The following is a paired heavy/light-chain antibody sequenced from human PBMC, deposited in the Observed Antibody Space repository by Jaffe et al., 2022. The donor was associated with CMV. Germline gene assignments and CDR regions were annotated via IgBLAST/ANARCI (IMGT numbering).Heavy chain of an antibody. J-gene: IGHJ4*02. CDR3: ARDNDSSGYYHAFDS. CDR1: GASISSGGYY. Sequence: QVLLQEAGPGLVQPSQTVSLTCSVSGASISSGGYYWSWIRQHPTKGLEWIGNVYYTGSTSYNPSLRTRVTMSIDISQNHFSLKLNSVTAADTAMYYCARDNDSSGYYHAFDSWGQGTLVTVSS. CDR2: VYYTGST. V-gene: IGHV4-31*03. D-gene: IGHD3-22*01.
Light chain of an antibody. V-gene: IGKV1-39*01. CDR1: QSIRNN. CDR3: QQSYSLGYT. Sequence: DMRMTQAPLSLSASVGDRVSMTCRASQSIRNNLNWYQQKPGKAPKLLVYAASNLESGVPSRFAGSGSGTDFTLTISSLQPEDVAIYYCQQSYSLGYTFGQGTKLEI. J-gene: IGKJ2*01. CDR2: AAS.